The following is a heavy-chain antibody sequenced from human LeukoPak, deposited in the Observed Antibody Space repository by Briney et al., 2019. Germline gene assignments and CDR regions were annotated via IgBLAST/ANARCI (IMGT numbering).Heavy chain of an antibody. J-gene: IGHJ4*02. CDR2: ISAYNGNT. CDR1: GYTFTSYG. Sequence: KPGASVKVSCKASGYTFTSYGISWVRQAPGQGLEWMGWISAYNGNTNYAQKLQGRVTMTTDTSTSTAYMELRSLRSDDTAVYYCARADSSSWYFGNDYWGQGTLVTVSS. D-gene: IGHD6-13*01. CDR3: ARADSSSWYFGNDY. V-gene: IGHV1-18*01.